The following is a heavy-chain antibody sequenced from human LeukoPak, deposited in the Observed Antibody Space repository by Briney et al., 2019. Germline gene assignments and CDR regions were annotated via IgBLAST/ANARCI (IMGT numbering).Heavy chain of an antibody. CDR3: ARAGYRDAFDI. CDR1: GGSISSGGYS. V-gene: IGHV4-30-2*01. D-gene: IGHD2-2*03. CDR2: IYHSGST. Sequence: SETLSLTCTVSGGSISSGGYSWSWIRQPPGKGLEWIGYIYHSGSTYHNPSLKSRVTISVDRSKNQFSLKLSSVTAADTAVYYCARAGYRDAFDIWGQGTMVTVSS. J-gene: IGHJ3*02.